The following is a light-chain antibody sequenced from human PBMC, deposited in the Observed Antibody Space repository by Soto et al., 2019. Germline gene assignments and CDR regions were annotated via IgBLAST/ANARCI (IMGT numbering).Light chain of an antibody. J-gene: IGKJ2*01. CDR3: QSYNDWPFA. V-gene: IGKV3-15*01. CDR1: ESLFGF. CDR2: GVS. Sequence: DIVLTQSPATLSVSPGDRVTLSCRASESLFGFLAWYQQKPGQAPRLLMYGVSTRATGIPARFSGGVSATDFTLTISSLQSEDSAFYFCQSYNDWPFASGLGTRLEI.